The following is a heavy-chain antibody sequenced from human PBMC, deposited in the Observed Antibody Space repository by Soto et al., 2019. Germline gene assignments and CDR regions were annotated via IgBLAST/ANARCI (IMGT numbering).Heavy chain of an antibody. CDR3: ARVPDY. CDR2: MYHSGST. D-gene: IGHD2-2*01. J-gene: IGHJ4*02. Sequence: QLQLQESCSGLVKPSQTLSLTCAGSGCSISSGGYSWSWIRQPPGKGLEWIGYMYHSGSTYYNPSLKSRVTISIDRSKNQFSLKLSSVTAADTAVYYCARVPDYWGQGILVTVSS. V-gene: IGHV4-30-2*01. CDR1: GCSISSGGYS.